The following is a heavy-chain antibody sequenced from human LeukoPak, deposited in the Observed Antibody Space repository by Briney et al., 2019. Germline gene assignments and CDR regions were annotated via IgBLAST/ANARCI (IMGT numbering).Heavy chain of an antibody. V-gene: IGHV4-39*07. D-gene: IGHD1-26*01. CDR3: ARSSGSYGVAWFDP. CDR1: GASMSNYY. Sequence: SETLSLTCNVSGASMSNYYWVWIRQPPGKGLEWIGSIYHSGTTYSGSTYYNPSLKSRVTISLDTSKNQFSLKVGSMTAADTAVYYCARSSGSYGVAWFDPWGQGTLVTVSS. CDR2: IYHSGTTYSGST. J-gene: IGHJ5*02.